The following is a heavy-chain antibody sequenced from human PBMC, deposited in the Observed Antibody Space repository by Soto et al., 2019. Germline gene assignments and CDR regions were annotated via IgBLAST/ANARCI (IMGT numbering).Heavy chain of an antibody. D-gene: IGHD1-20*01. CDR1: GFSLTSPGMC. CDR2: IERDDDDK. J-gene: IGHJ6*02. CDR3: ARSIRGPRRFNGMDV. V-gene: IGHV2-70*13. Sequence: ASGPTLVNPTETLTLTCTFSGFSLTSPGMCVSWIRQSPGKALEWLALIERDDDDKYYSTSLKTRLTISKDTRKNQVVLTMANMEPADTATYYCARSIRGPRRFNGMDVWGQGTTVTVSS.